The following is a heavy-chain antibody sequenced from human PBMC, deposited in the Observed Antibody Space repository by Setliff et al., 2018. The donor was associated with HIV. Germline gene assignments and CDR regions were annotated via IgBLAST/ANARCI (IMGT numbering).Heavy chain of an antibody. Sequence: PGGSLRLSCEASGFTFSVYGMHWVRQAPGKGLEWVAVVWYDGGKKHYADSLKGRFTISRDDSKNTLYLQMNSLRAEDTALYYCARGQFRLRPDSLDLWGQGTLVTVSS. CDR3: ARGQFRLRPDSLDL. CDR2: VWYDGGKK. CDR1: GFTFSVYG. D-gene: IGHD2-21*01. V-gene: IGHV3-33*01. J-gene: IGHJ3*01.